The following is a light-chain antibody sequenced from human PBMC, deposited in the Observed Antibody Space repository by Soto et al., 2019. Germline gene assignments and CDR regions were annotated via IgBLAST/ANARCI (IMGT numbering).Light chain of an antibody. CDR3: QQYNSYPYT. V-gene: IGKV1-5*03. CDR1: QSISSW. J-gene: IGKJ2*01. Sequence: DIQMTQSPSTLSASVGDRVTITCRASQSISSWLAWYQQKPGKAPNLLIYKASSLESGVPSRFSGSGSGTEFALTITSLHPDDLATYYCQQYNSYPYTFGQGTKLEIK. CDR2: KAS.